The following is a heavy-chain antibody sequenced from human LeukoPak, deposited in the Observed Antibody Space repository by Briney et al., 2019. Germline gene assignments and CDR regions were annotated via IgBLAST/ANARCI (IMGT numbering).Heavy chain of an antibody. V-gene: IGHV1-69*01. CDR3: ARPGGSSGYIAAFDI. CDR1: GGTFSSYA. Sequence: SVKVSCKASGGTFSSYAISWVRQAPGQGLEWMGGIIPIFGTANYAQKFQGRVTITANESTSTAYMELSSLRSEDTAVYYCARPGGSSGYIAAFDIWGQGTMVTVSS. D-gene: IGHD3-22*01. CDR2: IIPIFGTA. J-gene: IGHJ3*02.